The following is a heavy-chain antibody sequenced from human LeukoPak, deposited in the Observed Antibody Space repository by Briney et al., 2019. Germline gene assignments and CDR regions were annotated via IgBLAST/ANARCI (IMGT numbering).Heavy chain of an antibody. CDR2: ISYDGSNK. J-gene: IGHJ4*02. CDR1: GFTFSGYA. CDR3: ARDGGPLLVY. V-gene: IGHV3-30-3*01. Sequence: GGSLRLSCAASGFTFSGYAMHWVRQAPGKGLEWVAVISYDGSNKYYADSVRGRFTISRDNSKNTLYLQMNSLRAEDTAVYYCARDGGPLLVYWGQGTLVTVSS. D-gene: IGHD2-15*01.